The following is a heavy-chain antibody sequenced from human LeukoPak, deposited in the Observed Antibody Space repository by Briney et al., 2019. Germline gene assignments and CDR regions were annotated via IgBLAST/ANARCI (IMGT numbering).Heavy chain of an antibody. V-gene: IGHV3-20*04. CDR3: ARGSSFSNY. Sequence: GGSLRLSCAASGFTFDEYGMTWVRHAPGKGLEWVSGISRNGGASGYAASVKGRFTISRDNAKNSLYLQMNRLRAEDTAFYYCARGSSFSNYWGQGTLVTVSS. CDR1: GFTFDEYG. D-gene: IGHD2-2*01. J-gene: IGHJ4*02. CDR2: ISRNGGAS.